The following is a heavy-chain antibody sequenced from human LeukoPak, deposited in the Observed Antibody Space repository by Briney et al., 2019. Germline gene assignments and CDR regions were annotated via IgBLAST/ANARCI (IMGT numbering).Heavy chain of an antibody. D-gene: IGHD2-2*01. CDR3: ASSSSSSYYGMDV. Sequence: SETLSLTCTVSGGSISSYYWSWIRQHPGKGLEWIGYIYYSGSTYYNPSLKSRVTISVDTSKNQFSLKLSSVTAADTAVYYCASSSSSSYYGMDVWGQGTTVTVSS. J-gene: IGHJ6*02. CDR2: IYYSGST. CDR1: GGSISSYY. V-gene: IGHV4-59*06.